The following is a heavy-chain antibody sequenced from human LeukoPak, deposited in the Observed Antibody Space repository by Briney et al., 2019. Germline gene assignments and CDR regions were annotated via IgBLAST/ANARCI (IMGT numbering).Heavy chain of an antibody. Sequence: SETLSLTRTVSGGSISSSSYYWGWIRQPPGKGLEWIGSIYYSGSTYYNPSLKSRVTISVDTSKNQFSLKLSSVTAADTAVYYCARTGDYDSSGYYNPLVDYWGQGTLVTVSS. V-gene: IGHV4-39*07. J-gene: IGHJ4*02. CDR3: ARTGDYDSSGYYNPLVDY. CDR1: GGSISSSSYY. CDR2: IYYSGST. D-gene: IGHD3-22*01.